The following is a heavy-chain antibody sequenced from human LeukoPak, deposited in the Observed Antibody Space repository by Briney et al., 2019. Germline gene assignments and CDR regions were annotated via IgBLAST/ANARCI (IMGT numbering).Heavy chain of an antibody. D-gene: IGHD1-26*01. CDR2: ISGSGSNT. J-gene: IGHJ4*02. CDR3: AKDVLSGTYYYFDQ. CDR1: GFTFSSYA. Sequence: GGSLRLSCAAPGFTFSSYAMNWVRQAPGTGLEWVSGISGSGSNTYYADSVMGRFTISRDNSKNTLYLQMNSLRAEDTAVYYCAKDVLSGTYYYFDQWGQGTLVTVSS. V-gene: IGHV3-23*01.